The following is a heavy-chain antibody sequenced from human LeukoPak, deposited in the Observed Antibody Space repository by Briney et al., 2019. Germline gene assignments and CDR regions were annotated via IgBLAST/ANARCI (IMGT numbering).Heavy chain of an antibody. Sequence: SETLSLTCTVSGGSISNYYWGWIRQPPGKGLEWIGYIYYSGSTNYNPSLKSRVTISVDTSKNQFSLKLSSVTAADTAVYYCARARGERGYQLRPNFDYWGQGTLVTVSS. J-gene: IGHJ4*02. CDR2: IYYSGST. V-gene: IGHV4-59*01. CDR3: ARARGERGYQLRPNFDY. D-gene: IGHD2-2*01. CDR1: GGSISNYY.